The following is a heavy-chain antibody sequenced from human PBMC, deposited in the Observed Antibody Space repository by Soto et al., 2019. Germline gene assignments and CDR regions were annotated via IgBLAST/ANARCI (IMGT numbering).Heavy chain of an antibody. V-gene: IGHV1-46*01. CDR3: ARDFREYGDAYFYGGMDV. CDR1: GYIFTSHS. CDR2: IKPSGGST. J-gene: IGHJ6*02. Sequence: QVQLVQSGGEVKKPGASVKISCKPSGYIFTSHSIHWVRQAPGQGLEWLGIIKPSGGSTTYAQKFRGRVIMTRDTSASTAHMELSSLRSEDTAVYYCARDFREYGDAYFYGGMDVGGQWTTVTVSS. D-gene: IGHD4-17*01.